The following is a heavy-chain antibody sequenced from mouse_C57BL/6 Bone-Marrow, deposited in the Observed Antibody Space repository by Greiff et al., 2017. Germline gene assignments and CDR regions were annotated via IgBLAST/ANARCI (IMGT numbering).Heavy chain of an antibody. CDR3: TLLLRFSWFAY. CDR2: IDPENGDT. Sequence: EVQLQQSGAELVRPGASVKLSCTASGFNIKDDYMHWVKQRPEQGLEWIGWIDPENGDTEYASKFQGKATITADTSSNTAYLQLSSLTSEDTAVYYCTLLLRFSWFAYWGQGTLVTVSA. J-gene: IGHJ3*01. CDR1: GFNIKDDY. D-gene: IGHD1-1*01. V-gene: IGHV14-4*01.